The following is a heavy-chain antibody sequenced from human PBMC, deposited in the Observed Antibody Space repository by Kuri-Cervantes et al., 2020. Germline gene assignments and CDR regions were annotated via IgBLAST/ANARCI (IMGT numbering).Heavy chain of an antibody. CDR2: ISGSGGST. J-gene: IGHJ3*02. D-gene: IGHD5-12*01. Sequence: GGSLRLSCAASGFTVSSNYMSWVRQAPGKGLERVSAISGSGGSTYYADSVKGRFTISRDNSKNTLYLQMNSLRAEDTAVYYCASDAVVATPGAFDIWGQGTMVTVSS. V-gene: IGHV3-23*01. CDR1: GFTVSSNY. CDR3: ASDAVVATPGAFDI.